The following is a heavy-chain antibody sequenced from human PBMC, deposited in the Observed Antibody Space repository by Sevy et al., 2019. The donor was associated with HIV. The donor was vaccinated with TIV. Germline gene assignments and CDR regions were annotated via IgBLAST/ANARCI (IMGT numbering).Heavy chain of an antibody. Sequence: GGSLRLSCAASGFTFSSYSMNWVRQAPGKGLEWVSCISSSSSTIYYADSVKGRFTISRDNAKNSLYLQMNSLRDEDTAVYYCARDNYYYDSSGYYPEVEYFDYWGQGTLVTVSS. CDR2: ISSSSSTI. CDR3: ARDNYYYDSSGYYPEVEYFDY. D-gene: IGHD3-22*01. J-gene: IGHJ4*02. CDR1: GFTFSSYS. V-gene: IGHV3-48*02.